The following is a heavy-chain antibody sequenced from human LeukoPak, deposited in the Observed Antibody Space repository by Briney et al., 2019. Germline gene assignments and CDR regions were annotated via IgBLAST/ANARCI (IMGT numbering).Heavy chain of an antibody. Sequence: PGGSLRLSCAASGFTVSSSVMTWVRQAPGKGLEWVSLIYSGGNTYYADSVKGRFTISRDNSKSTLYLQMNSLRAEDTAVYYCARWGGYSYGIENWGQGTPVTVSS. CDR3: ARWGGYSYGIEN. CDR1: GFTVSSSV. D-gene: IGHD5-18*01. V-gene: IGHV3-66*01. CDR2: IYSGGNT. J-gene: IGHJ4*02.